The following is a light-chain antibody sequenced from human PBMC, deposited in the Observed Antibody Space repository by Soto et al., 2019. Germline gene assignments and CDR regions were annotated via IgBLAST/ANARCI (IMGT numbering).Light chain of an antibody. CDR3: SSYTSSSTLV. V-gene: IGLV2-14*01. Sequence: QSVLTQPASVSGSPGQSITISCTGTSSDVGDYNYVSWYQQHPDKAPKLLIYEVNNRPSGVSNRFSGSKSGNTASLTISGLQAEDEADYYCSSYTSSSTLVFGAGTKVTVL. CDR1: SSDVGDYNY. CDR2: EVN. J-gene: IGLJ1*01.